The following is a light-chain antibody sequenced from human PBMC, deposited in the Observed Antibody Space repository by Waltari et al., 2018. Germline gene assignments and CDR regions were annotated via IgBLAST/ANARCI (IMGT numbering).Light chain of an antibody. CDR1: QSVDSY. J-gene: IGKJ1*01. CDR3: QHYKNWPRT. Sequence: IVMTQYPATLSVSPGERATLSCRASQSVDSYLTWYHQKPGQAPRLLVYGASTRATGIPARFRGSGSGTEFTLTSSRLQSEDFAVYYCQHYKNWPRTFGQGTKVEIK. CDR2: GAS. V-gene: IGKV3-15*01.